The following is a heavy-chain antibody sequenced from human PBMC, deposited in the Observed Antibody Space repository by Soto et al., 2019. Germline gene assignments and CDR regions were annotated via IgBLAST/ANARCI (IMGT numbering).Heavy chain of an antibody. D-gene: IGHD3-10*01. Sequence: QVELVESGGGLVKPGGSLRLSCAASAFTFSDFHMGWIRQAPGKGLEWISYISGTGDTTYYADSVRGRFTISKDNAKNPLYRQMNSLRGEDSAVYYCANSMVAWSYFFDFWGQGNLVTVSS. V-gene: IGHV3-11*01. J-gene: IGHJ4*02. CDR3: ANSMVAWSYFFDF. CDR2: ISGTGDTT. CDR1: AFTFSDFH.